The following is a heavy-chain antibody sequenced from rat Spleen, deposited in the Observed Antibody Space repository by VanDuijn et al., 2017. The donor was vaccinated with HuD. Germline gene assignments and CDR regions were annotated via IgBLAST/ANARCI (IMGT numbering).Heavy chain of an antibody. D-gene: IGHD3-8*01. V-gene: IGHV5-20*01. CDR2: ISYDGSSP. Sequence: EVQLVESDGGLVQPGRSLKLSCAASGFTFSDYYMAWVRQAPTKGLEWVATISYDGSSPYYRDSVKGRLTISRDNAKSTLYLQMDSLRSEDTATYYCTTYPFSYWGQGTLVTVSS. CDR1: GFTFSDYY. J-gene: IGHJ3*01. CDR3: TTYPFSY.